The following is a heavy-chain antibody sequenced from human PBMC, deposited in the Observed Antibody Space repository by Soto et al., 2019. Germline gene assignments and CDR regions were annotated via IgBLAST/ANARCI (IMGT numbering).Heavy chain of an antibody. D-gene: IGHD3-16*01. Sequence: SETLSLTCTASAASFSKYYWTWIRQPPGKGLEWIGYVYFNGNTNYNPSLKRRVSISIDTPKNQISLTLNSVTAADTAVYYCASVTFGGVVLAHWGQGTLVTVSS. J-gene: IGHJ4*02. CDR2: VYFNGNT. V-gene: IGHV4-59*01. CDR3: ASVTFGGVVLAH. CDR1: AASFSKYY.